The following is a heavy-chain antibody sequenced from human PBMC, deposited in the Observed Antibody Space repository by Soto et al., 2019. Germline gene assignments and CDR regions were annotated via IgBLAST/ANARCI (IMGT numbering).Heavy chain of an antibody. Sequence: EVQLVESGGGVVRPGGSLRLSCAASGFTFDDYGMSWVRQAPGKGLEWVSGINWNGGSTGYADSVKGRFTISRDNAKNSLYLQMNSLRAEDTALYHCARDGQQWLAQEPDAFDIWGQGTMVTVSS. CDR2: INWNGGST. J-gene: IGHJ3*02. V-gene: IGHV3-20*01. D-gene: IGHD6-19*01. CDR3: ARDGQQWLAQEPDAFDI. CDR1: GFTFDDYG.